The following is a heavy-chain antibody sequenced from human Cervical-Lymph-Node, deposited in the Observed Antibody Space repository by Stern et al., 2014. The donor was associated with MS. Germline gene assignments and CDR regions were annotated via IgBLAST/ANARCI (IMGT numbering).Heavy chain of an antibody. CDR2: IIPILGLT. D-gene: IGHD1-1*01. CDR3: ARGVVSNRATATLHNLFDP. J-gene: IGHJ5*02. V-gene: IGHV1-69*09. Sequence: VQLEESGAEVKKPGSSVNVSCMASGGTFSSSYAITWMRQAPGQGLEWMGRIIPILGLTYYAQKFQGRVTITADTSTNTAYMGLNSLTSEDTAVYYCARGVVSNRATATLHNLFDPWGQGTLVTVSS. CDR1: GGTFSSSYA.